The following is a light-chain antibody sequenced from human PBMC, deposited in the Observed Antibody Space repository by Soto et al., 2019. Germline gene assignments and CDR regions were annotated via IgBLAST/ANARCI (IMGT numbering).Light chain of an antibody. CDR1: SSDVGRYNY. V-gene: IGLV2-8*01. CDR2: EVT. J-gene: IGLJ1*01. CDR3: NSYVGSNNYV. Sequence: QSALTQPPSASGSPGQSVTISCIGTSSDVGRYNYVSWYQHHPGKAPKLIIYEVTKRPSGVPDRFSGSKSGNTAALTVSGLQAADEADYYCNSYVGSNNYVFGTGTKVTVL.